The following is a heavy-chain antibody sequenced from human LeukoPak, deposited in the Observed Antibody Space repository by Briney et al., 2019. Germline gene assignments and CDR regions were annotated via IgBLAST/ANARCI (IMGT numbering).Heavy chain of an antibody. D-gene: IGHD3-22*01. V-gene: IGHV4-34*09. CDR3: ARGGYYYDTCGPFDY. J-gene: IGHJ4*02. CDR2: FSHSGST. Sequence: SETLSLTCAVYGGSFSGYYWSWIRQHPGKGLEWIGYFSHSGSTSYNPSLKSRVTISVDTSNNEFSLRLTSVTAADTAVYYCARGGYYYDTCGPFDYWGQGTLVTVSS. CDR1: GGSFSGYY.